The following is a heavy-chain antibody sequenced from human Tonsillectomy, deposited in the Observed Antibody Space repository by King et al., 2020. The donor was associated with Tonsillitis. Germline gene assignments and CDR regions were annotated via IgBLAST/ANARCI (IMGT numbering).Heavy chain of an antibody. Sequence: QLVQSGAEVKKPGASVNVSCKASGYTFTGYYMHWVRQAPGQGPEWMGWINPKRGGTNYAQKFQGRVTMTRDTSISTVYMELNSLGSDDTAVYYCAKVGGSGCYYYGLDVWGQGTTVTVSS. V-gene: IGHV1-2*02. CDR2: INPKRGGT. D-gene: IGHD1-26*01. J-gene: IGHJ6*02. CDR3: AKVGGSGCYYYGLDV. CDR1: GYTFTGYY.